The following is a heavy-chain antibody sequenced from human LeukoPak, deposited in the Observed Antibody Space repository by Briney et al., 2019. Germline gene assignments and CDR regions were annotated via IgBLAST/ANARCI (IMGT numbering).Heavy chain of an antibody. Sequence: PGGTLRLSCAVYGLTFSSYAMSWVRQAPGKGLDWVSTISDSGGGTHYADSVKGRFTISRDSSKNTVYLQMNSLRAEDTAVYYCAKDLRGYCGGDCYSAEYWGRGTLVTVSS. V-gene: IGHV3-23*01. CDR3: AKDLRGYCGGDCYSAEY. D-gene: IGHD2-21*02. CDR2: ISDSGGGT. CDR1: GLTFSSYA. J-gene: IGHJ4*02.